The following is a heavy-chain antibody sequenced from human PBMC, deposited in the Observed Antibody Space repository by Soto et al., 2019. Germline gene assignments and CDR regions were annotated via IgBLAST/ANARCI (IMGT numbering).Heavy chain of an antibody. V-gene: IGHV3-48*01. Sequence: PGGSLRLSCAASGFTFSSYSMNWVRQAPGKGLGWVSYISSSSSTIYYADSVKGRFTISRDNAKNSLYLQMNSLRAEDTAVCYCAREFYDFWSGYETEYYFDYWGQGTLVTVSS. CDR1: GFTFSSYS. J-gene: IGHJ4*02. D-gene: IGHD3-3*01. CDR3: AREFYDFWSGYETEYYFDY. CDR2: ISSSSSTI.